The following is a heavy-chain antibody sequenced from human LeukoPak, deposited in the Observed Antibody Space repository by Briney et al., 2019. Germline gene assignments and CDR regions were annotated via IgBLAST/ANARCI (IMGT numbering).Heavy chain of an antibody. CDR3: ARVSDPNYYGSGSASFDP. Sequence: GGSLRLSCAASGFTFSSYAMHWVRQAPGKGLEWVAVISYDGSNKYYADSVKGRFTISRDNSKNTLYLQMNSLRAEDTAAYYCARVSDPNYYGSGSASFDPWGQGTLVTVSS. J-gene: IGHJ5*02. V-gene: IGHV3-30*04. D-gene: IGHD3-10*01. CDR2: ISYDGSNK. CDR1: GFTFSSYA.